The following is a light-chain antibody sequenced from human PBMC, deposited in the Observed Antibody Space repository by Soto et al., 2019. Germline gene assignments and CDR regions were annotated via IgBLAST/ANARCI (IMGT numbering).Light chain of an antibody. CDR3: QSYDTGLTGHVL. CDR1: SSNIGSNS. J-gene: IGLJ2*01. V-gene: IGLV1-44*01. CDR2: SSY. Sequence: QSVLTQPPSVSGTPGQRVTISCSGSSSNIGSNSVNWYQQFPGTAPRLLIYSSYQRPSGVPDRFSGSQSGTSASLAISGLQSDDEADYYCQSYDTGLTGHVLFGGGTKLTVL.